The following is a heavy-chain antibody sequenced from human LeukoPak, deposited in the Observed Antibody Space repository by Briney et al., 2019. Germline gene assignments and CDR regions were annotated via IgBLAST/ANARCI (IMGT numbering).Heavy chain of an antibody. J-gene: IGHJ4*02. CDR3: VKVRGYSYGYFDY. D-gene: IGHD5-18*01. Sequence: GGSLRLSCAASGFSFDDCAMHWVRQAPGKGLEWVSGISWNSGTIDYADSVKGRFTISRDNAKNSLYLQMNSPRAEDTAVYYCVKVRGYSYGYFDYWGQGTLVTVSS. V-gene: IGHV3-9*01. CDR1: GFSFDDCA. CDR2: ISWNSGTI.